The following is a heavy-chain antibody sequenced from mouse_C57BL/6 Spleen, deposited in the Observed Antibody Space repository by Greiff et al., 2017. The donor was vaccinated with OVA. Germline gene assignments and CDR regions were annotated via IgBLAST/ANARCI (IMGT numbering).Heavy chain of an antibody. CDR2: ISGGGGNT. J-gene: IGHJ1*03. Sequence: EVQLVESGGGLVKPGGSLKLSCAASGFTFSSYTMSWVRQTPEKRLEWVATISGGGGNTYYPDSVKGRFTISRDNAKNTLYLQMSSLRSEDTALYYCARYDGYYGWYFDVWGTGTTVTVSS. CDR3: ARYDGYYGWYFDV. V-gene: IGHV5-9*01. CDR1: GFTFSSYT. D-gene: IGHD2-3*01.